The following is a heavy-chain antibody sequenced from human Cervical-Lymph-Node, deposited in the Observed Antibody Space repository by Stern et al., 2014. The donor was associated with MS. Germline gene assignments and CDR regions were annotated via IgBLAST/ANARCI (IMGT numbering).Heavy chain of an antibody. CDR2: ITKVGST. J-gene: IGHJ4*02. Sequence: EVQLVESGEGVIQPGGSLRLSCTASGVTVSRDYMTWVRQAPGKGLEWVLLITKVGSTFYTDSVKGRFTISRDDSKNTVYLHMTSLRAEDTAMYYCARDTSSPERSDWWGQGTLVTVSS. CDR3: ARDTSSPERSDW. D-gene: IGHD1-1*01. CDR1: GVTVSRDY. V-gene: IGHV3-53*01.